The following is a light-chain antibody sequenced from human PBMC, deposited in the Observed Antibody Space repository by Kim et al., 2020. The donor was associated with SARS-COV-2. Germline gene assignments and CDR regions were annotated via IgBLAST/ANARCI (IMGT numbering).Light chain of an antibody. CDR1: QSGSRSR. CDR2: GAS. CDR3: HQYANSPRT. J-gene: IGKJ1*01. V-gene: IGKV3-20*01. Sequence: GEGAAGAGGAGQSGSRSRLGGCQEKPGQAPRLLVYGASTRATGIPDRFSGRGSGTDFTLTISRLEPADFAVYYCHQYANSPRTFGQGTKVDIK.